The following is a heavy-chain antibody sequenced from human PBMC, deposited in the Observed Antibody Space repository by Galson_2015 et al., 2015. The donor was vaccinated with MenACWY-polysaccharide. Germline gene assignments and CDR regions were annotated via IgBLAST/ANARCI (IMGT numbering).Heavy chain of an antibody. Sequence: LRLSCAASGFTFRSYPMNWVRQTPGKGLEWVSGISGSGNSAFYADSVRGRFTISRDNSKNTLYLQMNSLRADDTALYYCAKSGGDGVTVFAAVPTAPESWGQGTLVTVSS. D-gene: IGHD2-21*01. J-gene: IGHJ4*02. CDR2: ISGSGNSA. V-gene: IGHV3-23*01. CDR1: GFTFRSYP. CDR3: AKSGGDGVTVFAAVPTAPES.